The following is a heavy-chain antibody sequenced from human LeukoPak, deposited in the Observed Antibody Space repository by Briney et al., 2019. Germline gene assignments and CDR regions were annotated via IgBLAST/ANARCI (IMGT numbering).Heavy chain of an antibody. J-gene: IGHJ3*01. CDR2: ISTYNGNT. V-gene: IGHV1-18*01. CDR1: DDTFSNYG. Sequence: ASVKVSCKASDDTFSNYGISWVRQAPGQGLEWMGWISTYNGNTHYAQKFQGRVTMTTDTSTNIAHLELRDLRSDDTAVYYCARTQWLEDAFDFWGQGTVVTVSS. D-gene: IGHD6-19*01. CDR3: ARTQWLEDAFDF.